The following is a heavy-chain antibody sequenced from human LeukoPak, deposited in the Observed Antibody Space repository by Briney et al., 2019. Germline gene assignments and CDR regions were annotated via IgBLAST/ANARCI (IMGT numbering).Heavy chain of an antibody. CDR3: ARGARGVATDY. Sequence: GASVKVSCKASGYTITNNYMHWVRQAPGQGLEWMAWMNPISGNTGYAQKFQGRLTMTRNTSISTAYMELSSLRSEDTAVYYCARGARGVATDYWGQGTLVTVSS. CDR1: GYTITNNY. J-gene: IGHJ4*02. V-gene: IGHV1-8*02. D-gene: IGHD5-12*01. CDR2: MNPISGNT.